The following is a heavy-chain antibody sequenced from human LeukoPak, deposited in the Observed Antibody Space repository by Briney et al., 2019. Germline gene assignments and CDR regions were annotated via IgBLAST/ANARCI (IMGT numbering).Heavy chain of an antibody. Sequence: GGSLRLSCAASGFTFSSYEMNWVRQAPGKGLEWVSYISSSGSTIYYADSVKGRFTISRDNAKNSLYLQMNSLRAEDTAVYYCARDAYYYDSSGYRVAVSSFEYWGQGTLVTVSS. CDR3: ARDAYYYDSSGYRVAVSSFEY. CDR1: GFTFSSYE. V-gene: IGHV3-48*03. J-gene: IGHJ4*02. D-gene: IGHD3-22*01. CDR2: ISSSGSTI.